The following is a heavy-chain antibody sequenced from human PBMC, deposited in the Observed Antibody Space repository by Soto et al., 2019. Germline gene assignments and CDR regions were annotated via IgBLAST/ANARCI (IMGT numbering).Heavy chain of an antibody. CDR1: GGTFSSYA. V-gene: IGHV1-69*06. D-gene: IGHD1-26*01. CDR2: IIPIFGTA. CDR3: ARSPREGMGYFDL. J-gene: IGHJ2*01. Sequence: QVQLVQSGAEVKKPGSSVKVSCKASGGTFSSYAISWVRQAPGQGLVGMGGIIPIFGTANYAQKFQGRVTITADKPKSTAYMELSSLRSEDTAVYYCARSPREGMGYFDLWGRGSLVTVSS.